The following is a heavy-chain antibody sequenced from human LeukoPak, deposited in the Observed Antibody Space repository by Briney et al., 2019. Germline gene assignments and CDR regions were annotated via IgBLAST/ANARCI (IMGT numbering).Heavy chain of an antibody. Sequence: SETLSLTCTVSGGSISSYYWSWIRQPPGKGLEWIGYIYYSGSTNYNPSLKSRVTISVDTSKNQFSLKLSSVTAADTAVYYCAREAIGLRYFDWLWGFDYWGQGTLVTVSS. V-gene: IGHV4-59*01. CDR1: GGSISSYY. D-gene: IGHD3-9*01. CDR3: AREAIGLRYFDWLWGFDY. CDR2: IYYSGST. J-gene: IGHJ4*02.